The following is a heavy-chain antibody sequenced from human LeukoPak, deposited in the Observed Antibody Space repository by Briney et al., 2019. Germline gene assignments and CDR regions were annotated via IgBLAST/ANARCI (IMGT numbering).Heavy chain of an antibody. V-gene: IGHV4-61*02. CDR2: IYPSGST. CDR1: GGSISTISYF. D-gene: IGHD3-10*01. Sequence: PSETLSLTCTVSGGSISTISYFWTWIRQPAGKGLEWIGRIYPSGSTNYNPSLKSRVTISLDTSKNQFSLKLSSVTAADTAMYYCARGKEVVTMLRGLKPGYYFDYWGQGTLVTVSS. CDR3: ARGKEVVTMLRGLKPGYYFDY. J-gene: IGHJ4*02.